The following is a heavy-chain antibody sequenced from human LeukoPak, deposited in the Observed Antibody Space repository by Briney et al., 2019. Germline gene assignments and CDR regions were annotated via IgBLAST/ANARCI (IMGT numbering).Heavy chain of an antibody. V-gene: IGHV3-74*01. Sequence: GGSLRLSCAASGFTFSSYWMHWVRQAPGKGLVWVSRINTDGSSTSYADSVKGRFTISRDNAKNTLYLQMNSLRAEDTAVYYCAREATGRYCSSTSCYEARPFGYWGQGTLVTVSS. CDR3: AREATGRYCSSTSCYEARPFGY. CDR2: INTDGSST. D-gene: IGHD2-2*01. J-gene: IGHJ4*02. CDR1: GFTFSSYW.